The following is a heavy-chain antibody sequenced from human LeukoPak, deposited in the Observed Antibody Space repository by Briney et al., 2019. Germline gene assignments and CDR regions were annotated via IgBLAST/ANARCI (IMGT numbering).Heavy chain of an antibody. J-gene: IGHJ4*02. Sequence: SETLSLTCAVYGGSFSGYYWSWIRQPPGKGLEWIGEINHSGSTNYNPSLKSRVTISVDTSKNQFSLRLSSVTAADTAVYYCARLYGDSSGYAGYWGQGTLVTVSS. V-gene: IGHV4-34*01. D-gene: IGHD3-22*01. CDR3: ARLYGDSSGYAGY. CDR2: INHSGST. CDR1: GGSFSGYY.